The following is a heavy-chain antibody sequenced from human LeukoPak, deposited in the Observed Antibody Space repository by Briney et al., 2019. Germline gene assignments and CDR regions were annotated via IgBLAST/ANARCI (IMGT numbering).Heavy chain of an antibody. D-gene: IGHD4-17*01. J-gene: IGHJ6*04. CDR1: GFTFSSYA. V-gene: IGHV3-30*04. CDR2: ISYDGSNK. CDR3: ARGDYGDYLIYNYYYYYGVDV. Sequence: GGSLRLSCAASGFTFSSYAMHWVRQAPGKGLEWVAVISYDGSNKYYADSVKGRFTISRDNSKNTLYLQMNSLRAEDTAVYYCARGDYGDYLIYNYYYYYGVDVWGKGTTVTVSS.